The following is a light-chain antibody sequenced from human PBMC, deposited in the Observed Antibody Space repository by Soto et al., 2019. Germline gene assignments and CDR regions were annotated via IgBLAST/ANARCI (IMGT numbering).Light chain of an antibody. CDR2: YDD. CDR3: AAWDDSLNGYV. V-gene: IGLV1-36*01. Sequence: QSVLTQPPSVSEAPRQRVTISCSGSSSNIGNNAVNWYQQLPGKAPKLLIYYDDLLPSGDPDRFSGSKPGTSASLAISGLQSEEEADYYCAAWDDSLNGYVFGTGTKVTVL. J-gene: IGLJ1*01. CDR1: SSNIGNNA.